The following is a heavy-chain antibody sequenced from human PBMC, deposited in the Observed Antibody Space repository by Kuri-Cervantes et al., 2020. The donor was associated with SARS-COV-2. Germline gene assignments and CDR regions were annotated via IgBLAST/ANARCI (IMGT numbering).Heavy chain of an antibody. CDR1: GYSISSGYY. Sequence: GSLRLSCAVSGYSISSGYYWGWIRQPPGKGLEWIGSIYHSGSTYYNPSLKSRVTISVDTSKNQFSLKLSSVTAADTAVYYCARGLKAVAGEHYFDYWGQGTLVTVSS. D-gene: IGHD6-19*01. J-gene: IGHJ4*02. V-gene: IGHV4-38-2*01. CDR2: IYHSGST. CDR3: ARGLKAVAGEHYFDY.